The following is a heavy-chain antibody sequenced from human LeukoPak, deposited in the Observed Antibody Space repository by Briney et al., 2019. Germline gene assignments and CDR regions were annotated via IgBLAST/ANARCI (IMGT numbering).Heavy chain of an antibody. Sequence: ASVKVSCKASGYTFTGYYMHWVRQAPGQGLEWMGWINPNSGGTNYAQKFQGRVTMTRDTSISTAYMELSRLRSDDTAVYYCARDASPESITMVRGVILMYYWGQEPLVTVSS. J-gene: IGHJ4*02. D-gene: IGHD3-10*01. V-gene: IGHV1-2*02. CDR2: INPNSGGT. CDR1: GYTFTGYY. CDR3: ARDASPESITMVRGVILMYY.